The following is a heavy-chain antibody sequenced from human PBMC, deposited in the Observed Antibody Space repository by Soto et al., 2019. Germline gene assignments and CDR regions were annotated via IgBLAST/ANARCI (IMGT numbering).Heavy chain of an antibody. V-gene: IGHV4-61*01. Sequence: QVQLQESGPGLVKPSETLSLTCTVSGGSVSSGSYYWSWIRQPPGKGLEWIGYIYYSGSTNYNPSLKSRVTISVDTSKNQFSLKLSSVTAADTAVYYCASIDFWSGYDYWGQGTLVTVSS. CDR1: GGSVSSGSYY. CDR3: ASIDFWSGYDY. CDR2: IYYSGST. J-gene: IGHJ4*02. D-gene: IGHD3-3*01.